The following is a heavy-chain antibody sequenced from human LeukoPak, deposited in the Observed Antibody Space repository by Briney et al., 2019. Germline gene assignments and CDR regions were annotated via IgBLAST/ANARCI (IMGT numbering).Heavy chain of an antibody. Sequence: GGSLRLSCAASGFTFDDYVMHWVRQAPGKGLEWVSSIGWNKDKILYADSVKGRFTISRDNARRSLFLQMNSLRAEDTAFYYCAKAKRNSDYLFDYWGQGTLVAVSS. V-gene: IGHV3-9*01. J-gene: IGHJ4*02. D-gene: IGHD5-12*01. CDR1: GFTFDDYV. CDR3: AKAKRNSDYLFDY. CDR2: IGWNKDKI.